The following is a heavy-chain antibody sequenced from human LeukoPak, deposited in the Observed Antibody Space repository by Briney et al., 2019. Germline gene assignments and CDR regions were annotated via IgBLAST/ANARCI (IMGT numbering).Heavy chain of an antibody. CDR2: MYNRGST. V-gene: IGHV4-59*01. CDR3: ARAEKAVTGTLDS. J-gene: IGHJ4*02. Sequence: SETLSLTCTVSGDSISNYYWSWIRQSPGKELEWIGYMYNRGSTIYNPSLKSRVTISTDTSKNQFSLRLTSVTAADTAVYYCARAEKAVTGTLDSWGQGTLTTVSS. D-gene: IGHD6-19*01. CDR1: GDSISNYY.